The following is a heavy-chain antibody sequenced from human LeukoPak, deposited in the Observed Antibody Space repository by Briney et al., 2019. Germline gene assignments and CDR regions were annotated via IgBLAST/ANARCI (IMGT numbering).Heavy chain of an antibody. J-gene: IGHJ5*02. Sequence: SETLSLTCTVSGGSISSYYWSWIRQPPGKGLEWIGYIYYSGSTNYNPSLKSRVTISVDTSKNQFSLKLSSVTAADTAVYYRARESYGDYGGWFDPWGQGTLVTVSS. CDR3: ARESYGDYGGWFDP. CDR2: IYYSGST. CDR1: GGSISSYY. D-gene: IGHD4-17*01. V-gene: IGHV4-59*01.